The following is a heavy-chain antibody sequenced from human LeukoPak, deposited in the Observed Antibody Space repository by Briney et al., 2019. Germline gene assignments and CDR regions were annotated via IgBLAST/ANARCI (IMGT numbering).Heavy chain of an antibody. CDR3: ARVNMVRGLHVDY. V-gene: IGHV4-30-2*01. CDR1: GGSISSGGYS. D-gene: IGHD3-10*01. CDR2: IYHSGST. J-gene: IGHJ4*02. Sequence: PSETLSLTCAVSGGSISSGGYSWSWIRQPPGKGLEWIGYIYHSGSTYYSPSLKSRVTISIDRSKNHFSLKLSSVTAADTAVYYCARVNMVRGLHVDYWGQGTLVTVSS.